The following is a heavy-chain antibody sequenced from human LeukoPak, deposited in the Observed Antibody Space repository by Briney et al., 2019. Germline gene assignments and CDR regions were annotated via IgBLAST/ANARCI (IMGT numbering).Heavy chain of an antibody. D-gene: IGHD3-22*01. CDR3: ARDDDSSGYYFY. CDR2: INSDGSTT. Sequence: GGSLRLSCAASGFSFSGSWMHWVRQAPAKGLVWVSRINSDGSTTTYADSVQGRFTISRDNAKNSLYLQMNSLRAEDTALYYCARDDDSSGYYFYWGQGTLVTVSS. V-gene: IGHV3-74*03. J-gene: IGHJ4*02. CDR1: GFSFSGSW.